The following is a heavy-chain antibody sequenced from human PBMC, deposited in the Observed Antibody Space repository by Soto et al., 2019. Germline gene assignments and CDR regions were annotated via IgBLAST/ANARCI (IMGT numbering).Heavy chain of an antibody. V-gene: IGHV3-15*01. Sequence: GGSLRLSCAASGFTFSNAWMSWVRQAPGKGLEWVGRIKSKTDGGTTDYAAPVKGRFTISRVDSKNTLYLQMNSLKTEDTAVYYCTTYRWGVAGPFDYWGQGTLVTVSS. CDR1: GFTFSNAW. J-gene: IGHJ4*02. CDR2: IKSKTDGGTT. CDR3: TTYRWGVAGPFDY. D-gene: IGHD6-19*01.